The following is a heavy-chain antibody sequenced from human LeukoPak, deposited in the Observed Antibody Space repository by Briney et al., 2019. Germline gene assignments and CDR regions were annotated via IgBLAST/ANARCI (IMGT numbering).Heavy chain of an antibody. CDR1: GGSINDRDW. Sequence: GSLRLSCDVSGGSINDRDWWTWVRQPPGKGLEWLGEIQSSGRTNYNPSLKSRVTFSINKSQNQVFLNLGSVTAADTAVYYCARGGGGLDGYNRGDDYWGQGTLVTVSS. J-gene: IGHJ4*02. V-gene: IGHV4-4*02. D-gene: IGHD5-24*01. CDR2: IQSSGRT. CDR3: ARGGGGLDGYNRGDDY.